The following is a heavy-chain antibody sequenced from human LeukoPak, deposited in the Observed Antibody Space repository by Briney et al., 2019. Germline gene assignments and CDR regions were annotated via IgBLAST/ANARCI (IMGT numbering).Heavy chain of an antibody. CDR2: IYYSGST. J-gene: IGHJ4*02. D-gene: IGHD2-15*01. CDR1: GGSISSYY. CDR3: ARQSVSLVVVAAFDY. Sequence: SETLSLTCTVSGGSISSYYWSWIRQPPGKGLEWIGYIYYSGSTNYNPSLKSRVTISVDTSKNQFSLELSSVTAADTAVYYCARQSVSLVVVAAFDYWGQGTLVTVSS. V-gene: IGHV4-59*08.